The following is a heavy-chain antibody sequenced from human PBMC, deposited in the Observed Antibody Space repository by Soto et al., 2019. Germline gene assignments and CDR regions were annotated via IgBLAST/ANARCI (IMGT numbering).Heavy chain of an antibody. J-gene: IGHJ5*02. CDR2: ISAYNGNT. CDR3: ARGHMGAYDILTGYYSGGWFDP. Sequence: ASVKVSCKASGYTFTSYGISWVRQAPGQGLEWMGWISAYNGNTNYAQKLQGRVTMTTDTSTSTAYMELRSLRSDDTAVYYCARGHMGAYDILTGYYSGGWFDPWGQGTLVTVSS. CDR1: GYTFTSYG. D-gene: IGHD3-9*01. V-gene: IGHV1-18*04.